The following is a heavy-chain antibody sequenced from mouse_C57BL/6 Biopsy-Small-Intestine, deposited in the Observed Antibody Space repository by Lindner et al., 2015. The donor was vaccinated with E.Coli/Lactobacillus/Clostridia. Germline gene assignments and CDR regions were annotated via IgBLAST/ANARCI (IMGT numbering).Heavy chain of an antibody. Sequence: SVKVSCKASGYTFTSFGISWVRQAPGQGLEWMGWISAYNGNTNYAQKFQGRVTMTTDTSSSTAYMELRSLRSDDTAVFYCVRDPGDCSGGICHIFYDYWGQGTLVTVSS. CDR3: VRDPGDCSGGICHIFYDY. D-gene: IGHD2-3*01. CDR1: GYTFTSFG. CDR2: ISAYNGNT. V-gene: IGHV1-7*01. J-gene: IGHJ4*01.